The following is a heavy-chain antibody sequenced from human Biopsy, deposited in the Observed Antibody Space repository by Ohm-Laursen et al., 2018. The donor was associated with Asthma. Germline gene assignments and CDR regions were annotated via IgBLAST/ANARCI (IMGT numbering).Heavy chain of an antibody. V-gene: IGHV3-9*01. CDR1: GFTFSNYG. J-gene: IGHJ4*02. CDR2: ISWNSVSL. Sequence: SSLRLSCTASGFTFSNYGMHWVRQAPGKGLEWVSSISWNSVSLDYAASVKGRFTISRDNAKNSLYLEMNTLTTKDTALYYCAKVAHRSGYMFFDSWGQGTLVTVSS. CDR3: AKVAHRSGYMFFDS. D-gene: IGHD3-22*01.